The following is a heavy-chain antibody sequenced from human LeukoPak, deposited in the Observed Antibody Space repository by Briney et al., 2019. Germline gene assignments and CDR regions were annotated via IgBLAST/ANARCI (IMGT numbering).Heavy chain of an antibody. D-gene: IGHD6-6*01. V-gene: IGHV3-66*01. CDR1: GFTVSSTY. J-gene: IGHJ4*02. CDR2: IYSGGTT. CDR3: AREASIVVRCSDY. Sequence: GGSLRLSCAASGFTVSSTYMSWVRQAPGKGLEWVSVIYSGGTTYYADSVKGRFTISRDNSKNTLYLQMGSLRAEDMAVYYCAREASIVVRCSDYWGQGTLVTVSS.